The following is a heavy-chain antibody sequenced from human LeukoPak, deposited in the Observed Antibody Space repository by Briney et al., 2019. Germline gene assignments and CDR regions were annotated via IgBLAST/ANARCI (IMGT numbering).Heavy chain of an antibody. CDR1: GFTFSSYS. D-gene: IGHD6-13*01. J-gene: IGHJ5*02. CDR2: ISSSSSYI. Sequence: GGSLRLSCAASGFTFSSYSMNWVRQAPGKGLGWVSSISSSSSYIYYADSVKGRFTISRDNAKNSLYLQMNSLRAEDTAVYYCARLGYSSSWSESWGQGTLVTVSS. CDR3: ARLGYSSSWSES. V-gene: IGHV3-21*01.